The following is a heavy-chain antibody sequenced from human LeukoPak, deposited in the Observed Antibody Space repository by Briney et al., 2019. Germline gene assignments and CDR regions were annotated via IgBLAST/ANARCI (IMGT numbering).Heavy chain of an antibody. CDR2: IYTSGST. Sequence: KSSETLSLTCTVSGGSISSYYWSWIRQPPGKGLEWIGYIYTSGSTNYNPSLKSRVTISVDTSKNQFSLKLSSVTAADTAVYYCARHGRFLEWSTHGAFDIWGQGTMVTV. V-gene: IGHV4-4*09. CDR1: GGSISSYY. J-gene: IGHJ3*02. CDR3: ARHGRFLEWSTHGAFDI. D-gene: IGHD3-3*01.